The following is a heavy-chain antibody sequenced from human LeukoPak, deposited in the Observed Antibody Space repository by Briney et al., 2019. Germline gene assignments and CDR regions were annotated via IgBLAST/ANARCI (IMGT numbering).Heavy chain of an antibody. D-gene: IGHD3-10*01. CDR2: MNPNSGNT. CDR3: ARGMMVRGVRYYYYYGMDV. J-gene: IGHJ6*02. V-gene: IGHV1-8*01. CDR1: GYTFTSYD. Sequence: ASVKVSSKASGYTFTSYDINWVRQATGQGLEWMGWMNPNSGNTGYAQKFQGRVTMTRNTSISTAYMELSSLRSEDTAVYYCARGMMVRGVRYYYYYGMDVWGQGTTVTVSS.